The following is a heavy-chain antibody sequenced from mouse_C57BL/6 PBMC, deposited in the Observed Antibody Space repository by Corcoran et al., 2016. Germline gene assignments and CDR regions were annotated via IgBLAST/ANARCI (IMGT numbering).Heavy chain of an antibody. D-gene: IGHD1-1*01. Sequence: EVQLQQSGPELVKPGASVKISCKASGYTFTDYYMNWVKQSHGKSLEWIGDINPNNGGTSYNQKFKGKATLTVGKSSSTAYMELRSLTSEDSAVYYCARSLYGSSPAWFAYWGQGTLVTVSA. CDR3: ARSLYGSSPAWFAY. V-gene: IGHV1-26*01. J-gene: IGHJ3*01. CDR1: GYTFTDYY. CDR2: INPNNGGT.